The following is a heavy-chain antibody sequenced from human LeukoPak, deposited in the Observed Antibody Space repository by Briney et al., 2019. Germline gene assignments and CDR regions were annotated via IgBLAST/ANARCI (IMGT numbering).Heavy chain of an antibody. CDR3: AKPISGGLAVTADWFHP. J-gene: IGHJ5*01. CDR1: GFAFSVYA. Sequence: QAGGSLRLSCTASGFAFSVYAMSWLRQPPGKGLEWVSTMNANSGTTSYAASVRGRFTISRDNSKNTLYLQLNTLRADDTATYYCAKPISGGLAVTADWFHPWGQGTLVVVSS. CDR2: MNANSGTT. D-gene: IGHD6-19*01. V-gene: IGHV3-23*01.